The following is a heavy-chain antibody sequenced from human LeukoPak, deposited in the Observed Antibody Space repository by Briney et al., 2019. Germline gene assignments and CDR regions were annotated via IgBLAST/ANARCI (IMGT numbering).Heavy chain of an antibody. CDR1: GGSFSGYY. V-gene: IGHV4-34*01. J-gene: IGHJ4*02. D-gene: IGHD1-26*01. CDR2: INHSGST. CDR3: ARVPIVGATPGGFDY. Sequence: SETLSLTCAVYGGSFSGYYWSWIRQPPGKGLEWIGEINHSGSTNYNPSFKSRVTISVDTSKNQFSLKLSSVTAADTAVYYCARVPIVGATPGGFDYWGQGTLVTVSS.